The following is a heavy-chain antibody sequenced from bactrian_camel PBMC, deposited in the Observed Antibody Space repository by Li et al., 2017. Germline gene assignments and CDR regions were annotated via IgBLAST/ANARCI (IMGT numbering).Heavy chain of an antibody. Sequence: VQLVESGGGSVQAGGSLTLSCAASGSGYISGTACMGWFRQVPGKGLEWVSSINSYSGLTTYADSPKGRFTISRDNAKNTVYLQMNSLKPEDTAVYYCVRADSMNSDVEFGYWGQGTQVTVS. D-gene: IGHD4*01. CDR1: GSGYISGTAC. V-gene: IGHV3S40*01. CDR2: INSYSGLT. J-gene: IGHJ6*01. CDR3: VRADSMNSDVEFGY.